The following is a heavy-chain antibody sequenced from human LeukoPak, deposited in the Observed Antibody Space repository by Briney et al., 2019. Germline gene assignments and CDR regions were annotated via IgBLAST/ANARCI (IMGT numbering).Heavy chain of an antibody. CDR1: GGSISSYY. D-gene: IGHD2-21*02. CDR2: IYYSGST. Sequence: ASETLSLTCTVSGGSISSYYWSWIRQPPGKGLEWIGYIYYSGSTYYNPSLKSRVTISVDTSKNQFSLKLSSVTAADTAVYYCARRLGGCGGYCYHPDYWGQGTLVTVSS. J-gene: IGHJ4*02. CDR3: ARRLGGCGGYCYHPDY. V-gene: IGHV4-59*08.